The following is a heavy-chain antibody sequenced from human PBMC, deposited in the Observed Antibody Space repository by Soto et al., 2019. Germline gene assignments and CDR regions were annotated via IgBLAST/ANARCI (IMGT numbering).Heavy chain of an antibody. CDR1: GFTFSSYA. V-gene: IGHV3-23*01. Sequence: GWSLRLSCAASGFTFSSYAMSWVRQAPGKGLEWVSSISGSGGSTYYADSVKGRFTISRDNSKNTLYLQMNSLRAEDTAVYYCAKNARGRYFAYSGQGTFVIVSS. CDR3: AKNARGRYFAY. D-gene: IGHD3-10*01. J-gene: IGHJ4*02. CDR2: ISGSGGST.